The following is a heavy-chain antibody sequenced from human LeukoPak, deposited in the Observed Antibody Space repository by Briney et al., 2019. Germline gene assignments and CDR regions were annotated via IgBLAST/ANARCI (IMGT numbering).Heavy chain of an antibody. D-gene: IGHD4-17*01. CDR1: GGSISSSSYY. CDR3: ARGPTVIDY. CDR2: IYYSGST. V-gene: IGHV4-39*01. J-gene: IGHJ4*02. Sequence: PSETLSLTCTVSGGSISSSSYYWGWIRQPPGKGLEWIGSIYYSGSTYYNPSLKSRVTISVDTSKNQFSLKLSSVTAADTAVYYCARGPTVIDYWGQGTLVTVSS.